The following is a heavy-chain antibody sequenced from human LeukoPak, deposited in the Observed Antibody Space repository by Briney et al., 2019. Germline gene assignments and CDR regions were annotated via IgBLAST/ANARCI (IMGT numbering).Heavy chain of an antibody. CDR2: IYHSGST. CDR1: GGSISTSNW. J-gene: IGHJ3*02. Sequence: SETLSLTCAVSGGSISTSNWWSWVRQPPGKGLEWIGEIYHSGSTNYNPSLKSRVTISVDTSKNQFSLKMSSVTAADTAVYYCARDLKLDGSSGYYAFDIWGQGTMVTVSS. V-gene: IGHV4-4*02. CDR3: ARDLKLDGSSGYYAFDI. D-gene: IGHD3-22*01.